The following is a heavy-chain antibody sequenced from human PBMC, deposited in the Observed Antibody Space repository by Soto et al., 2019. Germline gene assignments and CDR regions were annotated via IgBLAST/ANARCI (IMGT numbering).Heavy chain of an antibody. CDR2: IYYSGST. D-gene: IGHD5-12*01. J-gene: IGHJ4*02. V-gene: IGHV4-39*01. CDR3: ARLGLSGYRLFDY. CDR1: GGSISSSSYY. Sequence: QLQLQESGPGLVKPSETLSLTCTVSGGSISSSSYYWGWIRQPPGKGLEWIGSIYYSGSTYYNPSLKSRVTISVDTSKNQFSLKLSSVTAADTAVYYCARLGLSGYRLFDYWGQGTLVTVSS.